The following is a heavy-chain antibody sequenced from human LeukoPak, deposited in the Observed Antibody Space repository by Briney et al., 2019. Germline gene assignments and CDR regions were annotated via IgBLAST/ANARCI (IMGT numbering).Heavy chain of an antibody. CDR1: GGTFSSYA. Sequence: SVKVPCKASGGTFSSYAISWVRQAPGQGLEWMGRIIPILGIANYAQKFQGRVTITADKSTSTAYMELSSLRSEDTAVYYCARDLLAYSPFLDWGQGTLVTVSS. D-gene: IGHD5-18*01. J-gene: IGHJ4*02. V-gene: IGHV1-69*04. CDR2: IIPILGIA. CDR3: ARDLLAYSPFLD.